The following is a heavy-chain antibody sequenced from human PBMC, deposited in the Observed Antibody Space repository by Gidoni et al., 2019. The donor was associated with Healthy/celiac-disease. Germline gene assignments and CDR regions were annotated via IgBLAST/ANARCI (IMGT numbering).Heavy chain of an antibody. J-gene: IGHJ4*02. V-gene: IGHV3-64D*06. CDR1: GFPFSSYA. Sequence: EVQLVESGGGLVQPGGSLRLTCSASGFPFSSYAMHGVRQAPGKGLEYVSAISSNGGSTYYADSVKGRFTISRDNSKNTLYLQMSSLRAEDTAVYYCVKAVRSGYDFDYWGQGTLVTVSS. D-gene: IGHD5-12*01. CDR2: ISSNGGST. CDR3: VKAVRSGYDFDY.